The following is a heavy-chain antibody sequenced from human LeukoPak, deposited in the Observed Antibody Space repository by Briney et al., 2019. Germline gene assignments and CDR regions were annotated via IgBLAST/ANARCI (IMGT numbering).Heavy chain of an antibody. Sequence: SETLSLTCTVSGGSISSSSYYWGWIRQPPGKGLEWIGSIYYSGSTYYNPSLKSRVTISVDTSKNQFSLKLSSVTAADTAVYYCARDRDCSSTSCYTESDAFDIWGQGTMVTVSS. CDR2: IYYSGST. J-gene: IGHJ3*02. D-gene: IGHD2-2*02. CDR1: GGSISSSSYY. V-gene: IGHV4-39*07. CDR3: ARDRDCSSTSCYTESDAFDI.